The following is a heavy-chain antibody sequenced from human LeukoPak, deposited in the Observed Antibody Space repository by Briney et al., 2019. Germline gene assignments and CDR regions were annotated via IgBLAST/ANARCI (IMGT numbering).Heavy chain of an antibody. CDR1: GGTFSSYA. D-gene: IGHD2-15*01. CDR3: ARDQESVVVAATSYYFDY. CDR2: IIPILGIA. J-gene: IGHJ4*02. V-gene: IGHV1-69*04. Sequence: SVKVSCKASGGTFSSYAISWVRQAPGQGLEWMGRIIPILGIANYAQKFQGRVTITADKSTSTAYMELSSLRSEDTAVYYCARDQESVVVAATSYYFDYWGQGTLVTVSS.